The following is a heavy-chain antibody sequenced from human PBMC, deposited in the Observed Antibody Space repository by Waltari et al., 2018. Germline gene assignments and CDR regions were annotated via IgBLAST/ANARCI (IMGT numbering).Heavy chain of an antibody. Sequence: QVQLQQWGAGLLKPSETLSITCAVYGGSFGGYYGRGIRQPPGTGLEWIGEINHSGITSYNPSLKSRVTISVDTSKNQFSLKLSSVTAADTAVYYCARGRYQGNPHYYYYYGMDVWGQGTTVTVSS. CDR1: GGSFGGYY. J-gene: IGHJ6*02. CDR3: ARGRYQGNPHYYYYYGMDV. CDR2: INHSGIT. D-gene: IGHD2-2*01. V-gene: IGHV4-34*01.